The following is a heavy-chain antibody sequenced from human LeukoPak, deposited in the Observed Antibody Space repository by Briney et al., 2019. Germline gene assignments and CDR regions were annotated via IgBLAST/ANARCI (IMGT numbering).Heavy chain of an antibody. Sequence: SETLSLTCAVCGGSFSGYYWSWIRQPPGKGLEWIGEINHSGSTNYNPSLKSRVTISVDTSKNQFSLKLSSVTAADTAVYYCARVREIEMATPTNFDYWGQGTLVTVSS. CDR3: ARVREIEMATPTNFDY. D-gene: IGHD5-24*01. J-gene: IGHJ4*02. V-gene: IGHV4-34*09. CDR1: GGSFSGYY. CDR2: INHSGST.